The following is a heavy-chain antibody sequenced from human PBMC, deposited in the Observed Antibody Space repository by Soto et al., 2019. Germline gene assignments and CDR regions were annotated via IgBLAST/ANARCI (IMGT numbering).Heavy chain of an antibody. J-gene: IGHJ4*02. CDR2: VYWDDDK. CDR1: GFSLTANGVG. V-gene: IGHV2-5*02. CDR3: ATLTGSH. D-gene: IGHD3-9*01. Sequence: ITVRASGPPLVKPTQTLTLTCSFSGFSLTANGVGVGWVRQPPVLALEWLAMVYWDDDKHYSASLGSRLSITTDTSKSQVVLTMTNMDPEHTGPYYCATLTGSHWGQGALVTVSS.